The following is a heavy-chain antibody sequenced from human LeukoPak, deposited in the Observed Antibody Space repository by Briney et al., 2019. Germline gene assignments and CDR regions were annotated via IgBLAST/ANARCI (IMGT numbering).Heavy chain of an antibody. CDR2: MYYSGATYT. J-gene: IGHJ4*02. D-gene: IGHD3-10*01. V-gene: IGHV4-39*01. CDR1: GRSISSRSHY. Sequence: PSETLSLTCTVSGRSISSRSHYWGWIRQPPGKGLEWIGTMYYSGATYTYHNPSVKSRVTISVDTSESQFSLRLSSVTAADTAVYYCTISDLDTSGSYYNPQPFEYWGQGTLVIVSS. CDR3: TISDLDTSGSYYNPQPFEY.